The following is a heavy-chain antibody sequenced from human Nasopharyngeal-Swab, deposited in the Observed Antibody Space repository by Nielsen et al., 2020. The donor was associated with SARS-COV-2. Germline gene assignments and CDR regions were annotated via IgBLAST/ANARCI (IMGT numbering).Heavy chain of an antibody. CDR2: IYYSGST. D-gene: IGHD5-12*01. V-gene: IGHV4-39*07. CDR3: ARDDGYDLLDY. CDR1: GGSISSSSYY. Sequence: SETLSLTCTVSGGSISSSSYYWGWIRQPPGKGLEWIGSIYYSGSTYYDPSLKNRVTISVDTSKNQFSLKLSSVTAADTAVYYCARDDGYDLLDYWGQGTLVTVSS. J-gene: IGHJ4*02.